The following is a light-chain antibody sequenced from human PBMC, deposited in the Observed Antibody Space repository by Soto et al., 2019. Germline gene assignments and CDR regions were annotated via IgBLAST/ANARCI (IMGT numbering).Light chain of an antibody. CDR3: QQYNKWPLYT. CDR1: QSISSN. CDR2: DAS. V-gene: IGKV3-15*01. J-gene: IGKJ2*01. Sequence: EIVMTQSPATLSVSPGERASLSCRASQSISSNLAWYQQRPGQAPRLLIYDASTRATGIPARLSGSGSGTQFTLPLSGLQSEDFAVYYCQQYNKWPLYTFGQGTKLEIK.